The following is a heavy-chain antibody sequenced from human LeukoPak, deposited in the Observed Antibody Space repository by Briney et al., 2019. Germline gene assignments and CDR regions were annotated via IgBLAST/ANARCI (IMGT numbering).Heavy chain of an antibody. CDR1: GGSISSGGYY. J-gene: IGHJ4*02. Sequence: SETLSLTCTVSGGSISSGGYYWSWIRQHPGEGLEWIGYIYYSGSTYYNPSLKSRVTISVDTSKNQFSLKLSSVTAADTAVYYCARDAEYYYDSSAIGSFDYWGQGTLVTVSS. CDR3: ARDAEYYYDSSAIGSFDY. V-gene: IGHV4-31*03. CDR2: IYYSGST. D-gene: IGHD3-22*01.